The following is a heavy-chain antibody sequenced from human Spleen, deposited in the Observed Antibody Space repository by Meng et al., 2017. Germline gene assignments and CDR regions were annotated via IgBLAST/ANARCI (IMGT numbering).Heavy chain of an antibody. D-gene: IGHD3-10*01. CDR1: GGPISSYY. CDR2: IYTSGST. J-gene: IGHJ4*02. V-gene: IGHV4-4*07. CDR3: AREGSYAGRMMRSYYFDY. Sequence: SETLSLTCTVSGGPISSYYWSWIRQPAGKGLEWIGRIYTSGSTNYNPSLKSRVTMSVDKSKNQFSLKVSSVTAADTAMYYCAREGSYAGRMMRSYYFDYWGQGILVTVSS.